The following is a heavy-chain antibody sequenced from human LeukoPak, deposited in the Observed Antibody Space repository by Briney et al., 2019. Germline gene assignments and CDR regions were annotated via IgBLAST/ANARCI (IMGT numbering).Heavy chain of an antibody. V-gene: IGHV3-21*06. CDR2: ISSSSSGI. J-gene: IGHJ4*02. Sequence: PGGSLRLSCAASGFTFSSYSMNWVRQAPGKGLEWVSSISSSSSGIYYADSVKGRFTISRDNAKNSLYLQMNSLRAEDTAVYYCARVVGATKGSLFDYWGQGTLVTVSS. CDR1: GFTFSSYS. D-gene: IGHD1-26*01. CDR3: ARVVGATKGSLFDY.